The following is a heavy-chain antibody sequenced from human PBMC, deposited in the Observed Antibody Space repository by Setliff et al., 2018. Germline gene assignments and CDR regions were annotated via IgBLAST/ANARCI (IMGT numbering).Heavy chain of an antibody. CDR2: IYHSGST. V-gene: IGHV4-34*01. Sequence: SETLSLTCAVYGGSFSGYYWSWIRQPPGKGLEWIGEIYHSGSTYYNPSLKSRVTISVDTSKNQFSLKLSSVTAADTAVYYCARGEYYDFWSGHYYMDVWGKGTTVTVS. D-gene: IGHD3-3*01. J-gene: IGHJ6*03. CDR1: GGSFSGYY. CDR3: ARGEYYDFWSGHYYMDV.